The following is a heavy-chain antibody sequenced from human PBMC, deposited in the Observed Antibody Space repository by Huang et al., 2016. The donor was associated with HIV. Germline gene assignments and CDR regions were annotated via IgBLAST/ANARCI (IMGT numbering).Heavy chain of an antibody. Sequence: QVQLVQSGAEVKKPGASVKVSCKVSGYTLTELSMNWVRQDPGKGLEWMGSVDPEDVETIHAPKFQGRVTMTEDTSTDTAYMELSSLRSEDTAVYYCATVYRRFRNHDSGDYYFDYWDQGTLVTVSS. V-gene: IGHV1-24*01. CDR3: ATVYRRFRNHDSGDYYFDY. CDR1: GYTLTELS. J-gene: IGHJ4*02. CDR2: VDPEDVET. D-gene: IGHD3-22*01.